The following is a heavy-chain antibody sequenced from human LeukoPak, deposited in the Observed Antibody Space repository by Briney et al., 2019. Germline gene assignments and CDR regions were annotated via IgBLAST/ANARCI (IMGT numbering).Heavy chain of an antibody. Sequence: ASVTVSFKSSVYSFTDYYMHWVRQAPGQGGEGMGWINPNSGGTNYAQNFQGRVTMTRDTSISTAYMELSRLRSDDTAVYYCARVRGTGWYYFDYWGQGTLVTVSS. D-gene: IGHD2-15*01. CDR2: INPNSGGT. V-gene: IGHV1-2*02. CDR1: VYSFTDYY. CDR3: ARVRGTGWYYFDY. J-gene: IGHJ4*02.